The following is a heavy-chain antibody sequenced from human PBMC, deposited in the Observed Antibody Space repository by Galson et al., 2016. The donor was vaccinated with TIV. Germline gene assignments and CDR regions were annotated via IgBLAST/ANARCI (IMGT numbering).Heavy chain of an antibody. CDR3: AALGGHHQLGWFDP. V-gene: IGHV3-30*02. CDR1: GLSVNGNG. D-gene: IGHD2-2*01. J-gene: IGHJ5*02. CDR2: LRYDGDNK. Sequence: SLRLSCAASGLSVNGNGMHWVRQAPGKGLEWVAFLRYDGDNKYYADSVKGRFTISRDNSKNTLYLHMNNVRPEDAAVYFCAALGGHHQLGWFDPWGQGTLVAVSS.